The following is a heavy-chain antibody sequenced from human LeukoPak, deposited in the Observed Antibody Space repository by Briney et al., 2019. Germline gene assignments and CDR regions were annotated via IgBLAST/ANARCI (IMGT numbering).Heavy chain of an antibody. J-gene: IGHJ6*02. V-gene: IGHV2-5*01. CDR1: GFSLTTSGVG. CDR2: TYWNDDE. CDR3: ARLMGYTHGPKVYYGMDV. D-gene: IGHD2-8*01. Sequence: KESGPTLVKPTQTLTLTCTFSGFSLTTSGVGVGWIRQPPGKALEWLVVTYWNDDERYRPSLKSRLTTTKDTSKNQVVLTMTNMDPVDTATYYCARLMGYTHGPKVYYGMDVWGQGTTVSV.